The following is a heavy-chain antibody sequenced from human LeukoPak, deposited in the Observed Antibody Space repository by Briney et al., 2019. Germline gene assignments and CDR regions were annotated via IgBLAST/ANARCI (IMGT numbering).Heavy chain of an antibody. V-gene: IGHV4-39*01. D-gene: IGHD4-23*01. CDR2: MSYSGNT. CDR1: GGSISSSSYY. J-gene: IGHJ6*03. Sequence: SQTLSLTCTVSGGSISSSSYYWGWIRQPPGKGLEWIGSMSYSGNTYYNPSLKSRVTISVDTSKNQFSLKLSSVTAADTAVYYCARRKGGYSYYYYYMDVWGKGTTVTVSS. CDR3: ARRKGGYSYYYYYMDV.